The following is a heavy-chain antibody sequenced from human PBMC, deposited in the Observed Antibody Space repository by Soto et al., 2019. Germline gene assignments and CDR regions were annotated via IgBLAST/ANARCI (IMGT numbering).Heavy chain of an antibody. V-gene: IGHV4-31*03. CDR2: IYYSGST. Sequence: SETLSLTCTVPGGSISRGGYYWSWIRQHPGKGLEWIGYIYYSGSTYYNPSLKSRVTISVDTSKNQFSLKLSSVTAAATAVYYWAGGVVIIGYYYGMDVWGQGTTVTAP. J-gene: IGHJ6*02. D-gene: IGHD3-3*01. CDR3: AGGVVIIGYYYGMDV. CDR1: GGSISRGGYY.